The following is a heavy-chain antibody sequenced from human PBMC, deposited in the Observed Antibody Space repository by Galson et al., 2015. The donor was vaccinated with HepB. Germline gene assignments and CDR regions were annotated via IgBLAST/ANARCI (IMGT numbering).Heavy chain of an antibody. CDR1: GGSISSYY. D-gene: IGHD4-17*01. V-gene: IGHV4-59*01. Sequence: ETLSLTCTVSGGSISSYYWSWIRQPPGKGLEWIGYIYYSGSTNYNPSLKSRVTISVDTSKNQFSLKLSSVTAADTAVYYCAGSDYGDSNYYYGMDVWGQGTTVTVSS. J-gene: IGHJ6*02. CDR3: AGSDYGDSNYYYGMDV. CDR2: IYYSGST.